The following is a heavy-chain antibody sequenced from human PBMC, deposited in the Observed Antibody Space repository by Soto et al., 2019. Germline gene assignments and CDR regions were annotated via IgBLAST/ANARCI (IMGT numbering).Heavy chain of an antibody. CDR3: ARGREIAAAGTEDWFDP. CDR2: MNPNSGNT. V-gene: IGHV1-8*02. J-gene: IGHJ5*02. CDR1: GYTFTSYD. D-gene: IGHD6-13*01. Sequence: ASVKVSCKASGYTFTSYDINWVRQATGQGLEWMGWMNPNSGNTGYAQKFQGRVTMTRNTSISTAYMELSSLRSEETAVYYCARGREIAAAGTEDWFDPWGQGTLVTVSS.